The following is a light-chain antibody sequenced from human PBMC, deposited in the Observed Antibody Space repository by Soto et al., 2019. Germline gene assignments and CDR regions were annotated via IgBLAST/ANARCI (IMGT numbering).Light chain of an antibody. Sequence: QSVLTQPPSASGTPGQRVTISCSGSSSIIGSNTANWYQQLPGTAPKLLIYSNNQRPSGVPDRFSGSKSGTSASLAISGLQSEDEADYYCAAWDDSLNGPDVVFGGGTKLTVL. CDR1: SSIIGSNT. J-gene: IGLJ2*01. V-gene: IGLV1-44*01. CDR2: SNN. CDR3: AAWDDSLNGPDVV.